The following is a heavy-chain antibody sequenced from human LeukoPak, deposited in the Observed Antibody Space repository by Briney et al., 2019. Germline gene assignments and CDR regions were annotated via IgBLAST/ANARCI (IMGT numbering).Heavy chain of an antibody. CDR1: GGSISSYY. D-gene: IGHD4-17*01. Sequence: PSETLSLTCTVSGGSISSYYWSWIRQPPGKGLEWIGYIYCSGSTNYNPSLKSRVTISVDTSKNQFSLKLSSVTAADTAVYYCARVPDYGDTRWYFDYWGQGTLVTVSS. J-gene: IGHJ4*02. CDR3: ARVPDYGDTRWYFDY. V-gene: IGHV4-59*01. CDR2: IYCSGST.